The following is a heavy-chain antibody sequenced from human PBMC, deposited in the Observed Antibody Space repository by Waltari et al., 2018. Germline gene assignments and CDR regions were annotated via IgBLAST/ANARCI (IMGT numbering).Heavy chain of an antibody. CDR3: ARARSGYQEYYFDY. CDR2: IYYSGST. D-gene: IGHD3-22*01. CDR1: GDYIRGSNYY. J-gene: IGHJ4*02. Sequence: QLHLQESGPGLVKPSETLSLICTVSGDYIRGSNYYWGWIRQPPGKGLEWIGSIYYSGSTYYNPSLKSRVTISVDTSKNQFSLKLSSVTAADTAVYYCARARSGYQEYYFDYWGQGTLVTVSS. V-gene: IGHV4-39*07.